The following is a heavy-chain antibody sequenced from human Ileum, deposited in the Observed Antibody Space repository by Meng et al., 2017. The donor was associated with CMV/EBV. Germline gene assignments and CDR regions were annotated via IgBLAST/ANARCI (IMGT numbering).Heavy chain of an antibody. Sequence: ASVKVSCRASGYTFSSYGISWVRQAPGQGLEWMGWINPSNYKTEYAQKFQGRVILTTDTSTSTAYMEVRSLRSDDTAVCFCARDPAKLIIVPSSYDFWGQGTLVTVSS. CDR2: INPSNYKT. J-gene: IGHJ4*02. D-gene: IGHD1-1*01. CDR1: GYTFSSYG. CDR3: ARDPAKLIIVPSSYDF. V-gene: IGHV1-18*01.